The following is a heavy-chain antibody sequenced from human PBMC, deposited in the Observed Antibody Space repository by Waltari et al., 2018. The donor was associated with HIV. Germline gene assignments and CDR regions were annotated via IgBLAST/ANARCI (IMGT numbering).Heavy chain of an antibody. CDR1: GGSISSGSYY. CDR2: IYSSGTT. J-gene: IGHJ4*02. D-gene: IGHD3-16*01. Sequence: QVQLQVAGPGLLKTSQTLSLTCTVSGGSISSGSYYWSWIRQPAGKGLEGIGRIYSSGTTNYNPSLKSRVTMSVDMSRNQFSLKLTSVTAADTAVYYCARGGYWGQGTLVTVSS. CDR3: ARGGY. V-gene: IGHV4-61*02.